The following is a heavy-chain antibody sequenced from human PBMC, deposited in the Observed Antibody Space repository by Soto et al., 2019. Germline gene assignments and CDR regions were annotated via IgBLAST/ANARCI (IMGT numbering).Heavy chain of an antibody. D-gene: IGHD3-22*01. CDR2: ISSTSSTI. CDR1: GFTFSSYS. Sequence: GGSLRLPCAASGFTFSSYSMNWVRQAPGKGLEWVSYISSTSSTIYYADSVKGRFTISRDNAKNSLYLQMNSLRDEDTAVYYCARVTHYYDSSGYGYWGQGTRVTVSS. J-gene: IGHJ4*02. V-gene: IGHV3-48*02. CDR3: ARVTHYYDSSGYGY.